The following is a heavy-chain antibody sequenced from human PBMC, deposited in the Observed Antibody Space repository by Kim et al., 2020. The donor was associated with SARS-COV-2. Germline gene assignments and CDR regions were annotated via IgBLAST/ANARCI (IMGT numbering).Heavy chain of an antibody. J-gene: IGHJ4*02. Sequence: GGSLRLSRAATGFSLSDYGVHWVRQAPGKGLEWVAVISHDGSFKNYADSVKGRFTISRDTSKNTLYLQMDSLRAEDTAVFYCARDYNYFFDYWGQGALVTVSS. CDR1: GFSLSDYG. D-gene: IGHD1-20*01. CDR3: ARDYNYFFDY. V-gene: IGHV3-30*12. CDR2: ISHDGSFK.